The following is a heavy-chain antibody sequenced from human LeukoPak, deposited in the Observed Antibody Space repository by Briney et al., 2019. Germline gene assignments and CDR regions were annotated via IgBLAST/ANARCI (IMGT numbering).Heavy chain of an antibody. CDR3: AKDSYMDV. CDR2: ISSSSIYR. CDR1: GLSFSTYS. V-gene: IGHV3-21*01. Sequence: PGGSLRLSCAASGLSFSTYSMNWVRQARGKGLEWVSSISSSSIYRYYADSVKGRFTISRDNAKKSLYLQMNSLRAEDTAVYYCAKDSYMDVWGKGTTVTVSS. J-gene: IGHJ6*03.